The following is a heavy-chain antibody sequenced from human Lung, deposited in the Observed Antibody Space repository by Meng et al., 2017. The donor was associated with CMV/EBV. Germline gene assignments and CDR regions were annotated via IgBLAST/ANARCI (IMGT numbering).Heavy chain of an antibody. CDR1: GCAISISTYY. CDR2: IYDSRKT. J-gene: IGHJ4*02. D-gene: IGHD3-10*01. CDR3: ARRLGRYFFDY. Sequence: TGPGCAISISTYYWGWIRQPPGMGLEWIGDIYDSRKTFYIPSLQSRVTFSVDTSKNQFSLKLSSVTAADTAVYYCARRLGRYFFDYWGQGSLVTVSS. V-gene: IGHV4-39*07.